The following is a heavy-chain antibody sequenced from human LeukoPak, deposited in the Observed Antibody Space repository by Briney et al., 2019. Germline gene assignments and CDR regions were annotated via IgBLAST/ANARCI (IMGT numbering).Heavy chain of an antibody. V-gene: IGHV4-39*07. Sequence: SETLSLTCTVSGGSISSSSYYWGWIRQPPGKGLEWIGIIYYSGSTYYNPSLKSRVTISVDTSKNQFSLKLSSVTAADTAVYYCARAWGFYDILTGYFVGYFDYWGQGTLVTVSS. CDR1: GGSISSSSYY. CDR3: ARAWGFYDILTGYFVGYFDY. J-gene: IGHJ4*02. D-gene: IGHD3-9*01. CDR2: IYYSGST.